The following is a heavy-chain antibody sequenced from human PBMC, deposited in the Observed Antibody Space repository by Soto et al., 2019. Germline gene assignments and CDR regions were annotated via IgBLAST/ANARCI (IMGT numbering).Heavy chain of an antibody. CDR2: IYWDDDK. Sequence: QITLKESGPTLVKPTQTLTLTCTFSGFSLTTRGVGVGWIRQPPGKALECLALIYWDDDKRYSPSLQSRLSITKDTSKHQVVLTTTNVDPVDTATYYCAHIPHYYRYDWFDPWGQGTLVSVSS. V-gene: IGHV2-5*02. CDR1: GFSLTTRGVG. J-gene: IGHJ5*02. CDR3: AHIPHYYRYDWFDP. D-gene: IGHD3-10*01.